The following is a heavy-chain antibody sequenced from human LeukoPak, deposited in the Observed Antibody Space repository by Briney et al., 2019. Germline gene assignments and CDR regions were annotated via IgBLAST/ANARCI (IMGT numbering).Heavy chain of an antibody. CDR2: IRNDGSKD. CDR1: GFTFRDFG. D-gene: IGHD6-13*01. Sequence: GGSLRLSCAASGFTFRDFGMHWVRRAPGKGLEWVAFIRNDGSKDYYPDSVKGRFTISRDNSRSTLDLQMHSLRIEDTAVYYCVKGGSSSHNWFDPWGQGILVTVSS. J-gene: IGHJ5*02. CDR3: VKGGSSSHNWFDP. V-gene: IGHV3-30*02.